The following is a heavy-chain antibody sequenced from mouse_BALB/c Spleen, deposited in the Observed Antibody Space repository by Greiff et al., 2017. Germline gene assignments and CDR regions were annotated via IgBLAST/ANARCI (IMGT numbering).Heavy chain of an antibody. J-gene: IGHJ3*01. Sequence: QVQLKQPGAELVKPGASVKLSCKASGYTFTSYWMHWVKQRPGQGLEWIGEINPSNGRTNYNEKFKSKATLTVDKSSSTAYMQLSSLTSEDSAVYYCAKGLRQENKGFAYWGQGTLVTVSA. D-gene: IGHD2-4*01. CDR1: GYTFTSYW. CDR3: AKGLRQENKGFAY. CDR2: INPSNGRT. V-gene: IGHV1S81*02.